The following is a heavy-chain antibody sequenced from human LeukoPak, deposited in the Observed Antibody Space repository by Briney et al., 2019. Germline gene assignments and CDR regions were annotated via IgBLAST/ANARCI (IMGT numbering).Heavy chain of an antibody. V-gene: IGHV3-73*01. CDR1: GFTFSGSD. Sequence: GGSLSLSCAASGFTFSGSDLHWVRQASGKGLEWVGRIRSTANGYATAYAASVKGRFTISRDDSKNTAYLQMDSLKTEDTAVYYCTGNYYGSGSYADFDYWGQGTLVTVSS. CDR2: IRSTANGYAT. D-gene: IGHD3-10*01. J-gene: IGHJ4*02. CDR3: TGNYYGSGSYADFDY.